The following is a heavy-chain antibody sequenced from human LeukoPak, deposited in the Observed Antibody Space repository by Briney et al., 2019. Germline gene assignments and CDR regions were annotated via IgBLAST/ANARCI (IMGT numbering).Heavy chain of an antibody. CDR2: IYYSGST. D-gene: IGHD4-17*01. CDR3: ARPRGTTVNNANWFDP. V-gene: IGHV4-39*01. J-gene: IGHJ5*02. CDR1: GGSISSSSYY. Sequence: SGTLSLTCTVSGGSISSSSYYWGWIRQPPGKGLEWIGSIYYSGSTYYNPSLKSRVTISVDTSKNQFSLKLSSVTAADTAVYYCARPRGTTVNNANWFDPWGQGTLVTVSS.